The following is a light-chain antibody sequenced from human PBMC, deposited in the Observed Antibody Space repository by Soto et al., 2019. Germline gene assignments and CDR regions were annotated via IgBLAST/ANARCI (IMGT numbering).Light chain of an antibody. CDR3: SSYTSGSAYV. V-gene: IGLV2-14*01. Sequence: QAVLTQPASVSGSPGQSITISCTGTSRDVGAYNFVSWYQQYPGQAPTLIIYEVTNRPTGLSNRFSGSKSGNTASLTISGLLAEDEADYYCSSYTSGSAYVFGTGTKLTVL. CDR2: EVT. CDR1: SRDVGAYNF. J-gene: IGLJ1*01.